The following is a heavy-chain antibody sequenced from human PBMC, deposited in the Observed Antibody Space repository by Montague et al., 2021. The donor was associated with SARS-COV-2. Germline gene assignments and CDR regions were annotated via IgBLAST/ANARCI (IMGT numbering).Heavy chain of an antibody. CDR1: GGSISNYY. D-gene: IGHD6-19*01. V-gene: IGHV4-4*07. CDR2: LYTSGST. Sequence: ETLSLTCTVSGGSISNYYWTWIRQPAGKGLEWIGRLYTSGSTTYNPSLKSRVTMSVDTSKNQFSLNVTSVTAADTAIYYCARESGYSSGWRYYYGMDVWGQGTTVTVS. CDR3: ARESGYSSGWRYYYGMDV. J-gene: IGHJ6*02.